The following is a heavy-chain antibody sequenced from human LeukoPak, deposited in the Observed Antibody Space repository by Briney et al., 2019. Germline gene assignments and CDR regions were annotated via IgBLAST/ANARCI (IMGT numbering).Heavy chain of an antibody. CDR2: ISYDGSNK. Sequence: GGSLRLSCAASGFTFSRYGMHWVRQAPGKGLEWVAVISYDGSNKYYADSVKGRFTISRDNSKNTLYLQMNSLRDEDTAVFYCAKDRIYSNYGYYMDVWGKGTTVTVSS. D-gene: IGHD4-11*01. J-gene: IGHJ6*03. CDR1: GFTFSRYG. V-gene: IGHV3-30*18. CDR3: AKDRIYSNYGYYMDV.